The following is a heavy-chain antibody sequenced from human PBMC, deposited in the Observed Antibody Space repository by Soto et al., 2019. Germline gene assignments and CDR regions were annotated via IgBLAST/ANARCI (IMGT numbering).Heavy chain of an antibody. J-gene: IGHJ5*02. V-gene: IGHV1-8*01. CDR2: MNPNSGNT. CDR1: GYTFTSYD. CDR3: ALYSGKYSGLGPS. Sequence: ASVKVSCKASGYTFTSYDINWVRQATGQGLEWMGWMNPNSGNTGYAQKFQGRVTITRNTSASTAYMELSSLRSEDTAVFYCALYSGKYSGLGPSWGQGTQVTVSS. D-gene: IGHD1-26*01.